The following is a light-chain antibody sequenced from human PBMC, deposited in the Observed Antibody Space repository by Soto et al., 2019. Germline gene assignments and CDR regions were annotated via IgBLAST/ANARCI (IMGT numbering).Light chain of an antibody. V-gene: IGKV3-11*01. Sequence: EIVLTQTSATLSLSPGERATLSCRASQSVSSYLAWSQQKPGQAPRXLIYDASNTATGIPARFSGSGSGTDFTLTISSIEPEDFAVYYCQQRSNWPLFGPGTQVDIK. CDR3: QQRSNWPL. CDR2: DAS. J-gene: IGKJ3*01. CDR1: QSVSSY.